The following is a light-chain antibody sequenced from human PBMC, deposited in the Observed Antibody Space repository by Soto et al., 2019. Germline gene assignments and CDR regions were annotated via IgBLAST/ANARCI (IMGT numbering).Light chain of an antibody. Sequence: LAQPPSASVAPGRSVTISCTGTSSDVGGYNYVSWYQQHPGKAPKLMIYEVSERPSGVPDRFSGSKSSNTASLTVSGLQAEDEADYYCSSYAGSNNFVFGTGTNVTAL. CDR3: SSYAGSNNFV. J-gene: IGLJ1*01. V-gene: IGLV2-8*01. CDR1: SSDVGGYNY. CDR2: EVS.